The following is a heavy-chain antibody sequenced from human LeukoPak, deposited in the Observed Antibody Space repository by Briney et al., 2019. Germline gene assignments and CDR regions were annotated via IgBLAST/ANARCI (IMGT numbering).Heavy chain of an antibody. CDR2: ISSGGTI. D-gene: IGHD5-24*01. CDR1: GFTFSIYE. Sequence: GGSLRLSCAASGFTFSIYEMNWVRQAPGKGLEWISYISSGGTIYYAESVKGRFTISRDNAKNSLYLQMNSLRAEDTAIDYCTRAEMATTYYFDSWGQGTLVTVSS. J-gene: IGHJ4*02. V-gene: IGHV3-48*03. CDR3: TRAEMATTYYFDS.